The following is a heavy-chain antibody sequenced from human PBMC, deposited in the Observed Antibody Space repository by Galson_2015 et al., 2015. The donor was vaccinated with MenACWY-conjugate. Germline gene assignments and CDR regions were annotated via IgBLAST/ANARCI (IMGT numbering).Heavy chain of an antibody. J-gene: IGHJ4*01. CDR1: GFTLSHYW. D-gene: IGHD2-2*01. Sequence: SLRLSCAASGFTLSHYWMSWVRQAPGKGLEWVATIREDGSATFHVDSVKDRFTISRDNAQNSLYLQMNSLRAEDTAVYYCARPVRNRLTIAVPHYLDHWGHGALVAVAS. V-gene: IGHV3-7*03. CDR3: ARPVRNRLTIAVPHYLDH. CDR2: IREDGSAT.